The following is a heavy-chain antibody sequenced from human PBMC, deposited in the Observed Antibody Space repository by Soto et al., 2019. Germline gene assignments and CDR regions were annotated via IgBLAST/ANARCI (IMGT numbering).Heavy chain of an antibody. CDR3: ATGDPAYSDGKVDL. CDR1: GFTFTMYW. V-gene: IGHV3-74*01. Sequence: VGSLRLSFEASGFTFTMYWMHWVRQAPGKGLVWVSRVNSDGTGTTYADSVKGRFTVSRDNAKNSVFLQMDSLRAEDAGVYFCATGDPAYSDGKVDLWGQGTLVTVSS. CDR2: VNSDGTGT. J-gene: IGHJ5*02. D-gene: IGHD5-18*01.